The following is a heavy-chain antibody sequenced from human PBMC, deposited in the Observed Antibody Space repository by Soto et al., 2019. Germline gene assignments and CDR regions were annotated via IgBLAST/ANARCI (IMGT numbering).Heavy chain of an antibody. D-gene: IGHD4-17*01. J-gene: IGHJ6*02. CDR3: AKTPGHGDYHNYYYYYGMDV. CDR1: GFTFSSYA. CDR2: ISGSGGST. Sequence: EVQLLESGGGLVQPGGSLRLSCAASGFTFSSYAMSWVRQAPGKGLEWVSAISGSGGSTYYADSVKGRFTISRDNSKNTLYQQMNSLRAEDTAVYYCAKTPGHGDYHNYYYYYGMDVWGQGTTVTVSS. V-gene: IGHV3-23*01.